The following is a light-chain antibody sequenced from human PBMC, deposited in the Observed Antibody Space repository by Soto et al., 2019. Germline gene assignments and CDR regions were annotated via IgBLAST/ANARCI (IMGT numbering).Light chain of an antibody. V-gene: IGLV1-40*01. J-gene: IGLJ2*01. CDR3: QSYDSGPIVI. CDR1: SSNIGADFD. CDR2: GNV. Sequence: QSVLTQPPSVSGAPGQRVTISCTGSSSNIGADFDVHWYQQLPGTAPKLLIYGNVYRPSGVPDRFSGSKSDTSASLAITGLQAEDEADYYCQSYDSGPIVIFGGRTKLTVL.